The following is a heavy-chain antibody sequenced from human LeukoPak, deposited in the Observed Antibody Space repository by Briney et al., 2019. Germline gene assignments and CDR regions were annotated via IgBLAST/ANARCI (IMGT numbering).Heavy chain of an antibody. CDR1: GYSISSGYY. CDR3: ARARPSGYSSSWMRYNWFDP. V-gene: IGHV4-38-2*02. CDR2: IYHSGST. Sequence: PSETLSLTCTVSGYSISSGYYWGWIRQPPGKGLEWIGSIYHSGSTYYNPSLKSRVTISVDTSKNQFSLKLCSVTAADTAVYYCARARPSGYSSSWMRYNWFDPWGQGTLVTVSS. J-gene: IGHJ5*02. D-gene: IGHD6-13*01.